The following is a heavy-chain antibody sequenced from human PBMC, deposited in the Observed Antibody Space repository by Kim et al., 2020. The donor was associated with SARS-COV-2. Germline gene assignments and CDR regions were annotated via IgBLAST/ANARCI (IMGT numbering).Heavy chain of an antibody. Sequence: NPSLKSRVTISVETSKNQSSLKLSSVTAADTGVYYCAREASAVTTFVMDVWGQGTAVTVSS. V-gene: IGHV4-31*02. J-gene: IGHJ6*02. D-gene: IGHD4-17*01. CDR3: AREASAVTTFVMDV.